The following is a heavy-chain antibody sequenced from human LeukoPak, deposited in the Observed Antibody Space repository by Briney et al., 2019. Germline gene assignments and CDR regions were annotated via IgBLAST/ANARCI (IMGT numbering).Heavy chain of an antibody. J-gene: IGHJ4*02. V-gene: IGHV3-23*01. CDR3: AKGRVRDDTSGFDC. D-gene: IGHD3-22*01. CDR2: ISVSGDIT. Sequence: GGSLRLSCAASGFTFSSYAMSWVRQAPGKGLGCVSSISVSGDITYYADSVKGRFTIPRDNSKNTLYLQMNNLRAEDTAVYYCAKGRVRDDTSGFDCWGQGILVTVSS. CDR1: GFTFSSYA.